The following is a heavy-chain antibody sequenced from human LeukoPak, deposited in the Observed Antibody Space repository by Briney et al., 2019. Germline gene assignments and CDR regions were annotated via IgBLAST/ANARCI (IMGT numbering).Heavy chain of an antibody. CDR1: GFSFSNYG. V-gene: IGHV3-30*18. CDR2: MSYDGSNQ. D-gene: IGHD4/OR15-4a*01. CDR3: AKSLRGYGGYDS. J-gene: IGHJ4*02. Sequence: GGSLRLSCVASGFSFSNYGIPWGRQAPGKGQEWVAFMSYDGSNQYYTDSVKGRFTISRDNSKNTLFLQMNSLRPEDTAIYYCAKSLRGYGGYDSWGQGTQVTVSS.